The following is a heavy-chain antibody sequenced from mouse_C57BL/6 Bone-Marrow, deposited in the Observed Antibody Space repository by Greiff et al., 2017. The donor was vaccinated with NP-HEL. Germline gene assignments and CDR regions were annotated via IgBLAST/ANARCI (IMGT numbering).Heavy chain of an antibody. CDR1: GYTFTDYY. CDR3: ARSSDGYLDY. J-gene: IGHJ2*01. D-gene: IGHD2-3*01. CDR2: IYPGSGNT. Sequence: QVQLQQPGAELVRPGASVKLSCKASGYTFTDYYINWVKQRPGQGLEWIARIYPGSGNTYYNEKFKGKATLTAEKSSSTAYMQLSSLTSEDSAVYFCARSSDGYLDYWGQGTTLTVSS. V-gene: IGHV1-76*01.